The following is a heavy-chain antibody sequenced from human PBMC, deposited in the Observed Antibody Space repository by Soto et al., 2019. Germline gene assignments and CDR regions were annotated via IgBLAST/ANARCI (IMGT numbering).Heavy chain of an antibody. CDR1: GFTFTTYW. V-gene: IGHV3-7*03. Sequence: GGSLRLSCVASGFTFTTYWMSWVRQAPGKGLQWVANIRQDGGAQYYVDSVKGRFTISRDNAKNSVYLQMDSLRVEDTAVYYCVRGGHGSGSYMGSSWGQGTLVTVSS. CDR3: VRGGHGSGSYMGSS. D-gene: IGHD3-10*01. CDR2: IRQDGGAQ. J-gene: IGHJ5*02.